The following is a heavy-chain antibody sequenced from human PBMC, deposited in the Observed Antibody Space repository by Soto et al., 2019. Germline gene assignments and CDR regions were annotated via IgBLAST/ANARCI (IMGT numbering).Heavy chain of an antibody. CDR1: GFTFSSYA. Sequence: GGSLILSCSASGFTFSSYAMHWVRQAPGKGLEYVSAISSNGGSTYYADSVKGRFTISRDNSKNTLYLQMSSLRAEDTAVYYCVNGYCSSTSCYAMGYYYYGMDVWGQGSTVTVSS. J-gene: IGHJ6*02. CDR2: ISSNGGST. D-gene: IGHD2-2*01. V-gene: IGHV3-64D*06. CDR3: VNGYCSSTSCYAMGYYYYGMDV.